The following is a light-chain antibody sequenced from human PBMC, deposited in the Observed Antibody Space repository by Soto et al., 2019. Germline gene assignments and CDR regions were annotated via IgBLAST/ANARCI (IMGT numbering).Light chain of an antibody. V-gene: IGLV1-47*01. J-gene: IGLJ3*02. CDR2: RNT. CDR1: SSNIGDNY. Sequence: QPVLTQPPSASGTPGQRVTISCSGSSSNIGDNYVHWYQQVPGTAPKLLIYRNTQRPSGVPDRFSGSKSGTSASLAISGLRSEDEADYYCAAWDGSLSGWVFGGGTKLTVL. CDR3: AAWDGSLSGWV.